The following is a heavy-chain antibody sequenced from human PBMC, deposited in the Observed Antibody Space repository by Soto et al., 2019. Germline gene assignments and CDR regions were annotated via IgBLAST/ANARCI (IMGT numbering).Heavy chain of an antibody. Sequence: GESLKISCAASGFTFSSYAMSWVRQAPGKGPEWVSAISGSGGSTYYADSVKGRFTIPRDNSKNTPYLQMNSLRAEDTAVYYCAKGPYSGRYARYFDYWGQGTLVTVSS. CDR3: AKGPYSGRYARYFDY. V-gene: IGHV3-23*01. CDR2: ISGSGGST. CDR1: GFTFSSYA. J-gene: IGHJ4*02. D-gene: IGHD1-26*01.